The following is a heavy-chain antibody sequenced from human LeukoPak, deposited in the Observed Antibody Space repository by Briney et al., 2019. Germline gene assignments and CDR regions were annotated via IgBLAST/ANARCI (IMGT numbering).Heavy chain of an antibody. Sequence: GGSLRLSCAASGFTFSSYEMNWVRQAPGKGLEWVSYISSSGSTIYYADSVKGRFTISRDNAKNSLYLQMNSLRDEDTAVYYYARFEAVLTYYYGMDVWGQGTTVTVSS. CDR1: GFTFSSYE. V-gene: IGHV3-48*03. CDR2: ISSSGSTI. CDR3: ARFEAVLTYYYGMDV. D-gene: IGHD3-9*01. J-gene: IGHJ6*02.